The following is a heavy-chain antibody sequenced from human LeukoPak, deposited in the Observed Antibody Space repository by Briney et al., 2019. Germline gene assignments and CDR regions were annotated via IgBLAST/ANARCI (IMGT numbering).Heavy chain of an antibody. D-gene: IGHD3-22*01. CDR2: ITSSSSYI. Sequence: PGGSLRLSCAASGFTFSTYTMNWVRQAPGKGREWVSSITSSSSYIYYADSVKGRITISRDNAKSSLYLQMNSLRAEDTAVYYCARDTFYDSSGYHPNYYYYGMDVWGQGTTVTVSS. CDR3: ARDTFYDSSGYHPNYYYYGMDV. V-gene: IGHV3-21*01. CDR1: GFTFSTYT. J-gene: IGHJ6*02.